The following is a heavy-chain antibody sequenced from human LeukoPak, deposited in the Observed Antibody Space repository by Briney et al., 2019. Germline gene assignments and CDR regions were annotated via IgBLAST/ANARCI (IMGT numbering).Heavy chain of an antibody. CDR1: GGSFSGYY. D-gene: IGHD1-26*01. V-gene: IGHV4-34*01. CDR2: INYSGST. J-gene: IGHJ3*02. CDR3: AKKGDTGNYDI. Sequence: KPSETLSLTCAVYGGSFSGYYWSWIRQPPGKGLEWIGSINYSGSTYYNPSLKSRVTISVDTSKNQFSLKLSSVTAADTAVYYCAKKGDTGNYDIWGQGAMVTVSS.